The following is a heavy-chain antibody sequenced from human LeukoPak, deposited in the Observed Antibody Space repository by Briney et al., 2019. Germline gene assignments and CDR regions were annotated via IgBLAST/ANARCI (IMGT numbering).Heavy chain of an antibody. V-gene: IGHV4-38-2*02. D-gene: IGHD3-10*01. CDR1: GYSISSGYY. CDR2: INHSGST. CDR3: ARRARRGSPLAAFDI. J-gene: IGHJ3*02. Sequence: SETLSLTCTVSGYSISSGYYWGWLRQPPGKGLEWIGEINHSGSTNYNPSLKSRVTISVDTSKNQFSLKLSSVTAADTAVYYCARRARRGSPLAAFDIWGQGTMVTVSS.